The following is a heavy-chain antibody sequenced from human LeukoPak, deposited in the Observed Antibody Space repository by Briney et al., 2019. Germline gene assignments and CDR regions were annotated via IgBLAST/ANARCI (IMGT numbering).Heavy chain of an antibody. CDR2: INLKSGDT. D-gene: IGHD5-12*01. Sequence: ASVKVSCKASAYNFGDYYIHWVRQAPGAGLEWMGWINLKSGDTSYAQKFQGRVIMTRDTSISTAYMALNNLRSDDTAVFYCARNRESVDLGANSFDPWGQGPLVTFSS. V-gene: IGHV1-2*02. J-gene: IGHJ5*02. CDR1: AYNFGDYY. CDR3: ARNRESVDLGANSFDP.